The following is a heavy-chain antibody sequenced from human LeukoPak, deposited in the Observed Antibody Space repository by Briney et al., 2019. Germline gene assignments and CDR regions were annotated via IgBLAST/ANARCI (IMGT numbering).Heavy chain of an antibody. CDR1: GFTFSTYW. CDR2: INSDGIGS. J-gene: IGHJ3*01. CDR3: ARYDLPWDSSGFDV. D-gene: IGHD3-22*01. Sequence: GGSLRLSCAASGFTFSTYWMHWVRQSREKGLVWVSRINSDGIGSSYADSVKGRFTISRDNAKNTLYLQMNSLTAEDTAVYYCARYDLPWDSSGFDVWGQGTMVTVSS. V-gene: IGHV3-74*01.